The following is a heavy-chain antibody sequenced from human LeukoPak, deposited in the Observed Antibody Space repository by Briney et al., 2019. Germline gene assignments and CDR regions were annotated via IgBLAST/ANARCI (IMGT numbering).Heavy chain of an antibody. V-gene: IGHV4-59*01. J-gene: IGHJ5*02. CDR3: VRSKSGTYGWFDP. CDR1: GGSISSYY. CDR2: IYYTGST. Sequence: SETLSLTCAVSGGSISSYYWSWIRQPPGKGLEWIGYIYYTGSTNYNPSLKSRVTISVDTSKNQFSLKVNSVTAADTAVYYCVRSKSGTYGWFDPWGQGTLVTVSS. D-gene: IGHD4-17*01.